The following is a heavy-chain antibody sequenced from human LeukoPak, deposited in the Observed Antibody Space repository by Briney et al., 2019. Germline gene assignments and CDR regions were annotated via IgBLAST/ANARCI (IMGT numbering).Heavy chain of an antibody. CDR2: ISSSSSYI. CDR1: GFTFSSYS. J-gene: IGHJ3*02. Sequence: GGSLRLSCAASGFTFSSYSMNWVRQAPGKGLEWVSSISSSSSYIYYADSVKGRFTISRDNAKNSLYLQMNSLRAEDTAVYYCARDGDYYDSRGDAFDIGGQGAMVTVAS. D-gene: IGHD3-22*01. CDR3: ARDGDYYDSRGDAFDI. V-gene: IGHV3-21*01.